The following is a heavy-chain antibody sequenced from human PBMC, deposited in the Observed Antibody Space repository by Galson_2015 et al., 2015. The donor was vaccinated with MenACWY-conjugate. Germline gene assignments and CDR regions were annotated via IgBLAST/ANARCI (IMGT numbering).Heavy chain of an antibody. CDR2: ISSSGVTE. V-gene: IGHV3-48*01. D-gene: IGHD2-21*01. J-gene: IGHJ4*02. CDR3: ARGDWDF. CDR1: GFIFSSYS. Sequence: SLRLSCAASGFIFSSYSLNWVRQAPGKGLEWIAYISSSGVTEYYADSVEGRFSISRDNAKNSVYLQMNSLRADDTAVYYCARGDWDFWGQGTLVTVSS.